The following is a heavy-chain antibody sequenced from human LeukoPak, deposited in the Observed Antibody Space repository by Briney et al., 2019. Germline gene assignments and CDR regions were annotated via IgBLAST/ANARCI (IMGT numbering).Heavy chain of an antibody. V-gene: IGHV4-59*12. CDR3: ARGGTGTYPLDAFDI. CDR2: IYYSGST. Sequence: SETLSLTCTVSGGSISSYYWSWIRQPPGKGLEWIGYIYYSGSTNYNPSLKSRVTISVDTSKSQFSLKMTSVTAADTAVYYCARGGTGTYPLDAFDIWGQGTKVTVSS. J-gene: IGHJ3*02. D-gene: IGHD1-26*01. CDR1: GGSISSYY.